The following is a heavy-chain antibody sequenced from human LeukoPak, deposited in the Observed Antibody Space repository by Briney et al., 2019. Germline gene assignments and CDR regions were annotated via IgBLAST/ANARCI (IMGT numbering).Heavy chain of an antibody. CDR3: ARDRQRLPHYYFYYMDV. V-gene: IGHV1-2*02. CDR2: INPNSADT. Sequence: ASVKVSCKASGYTFTGYYIHWVRQAPGQGLEWMGWINPNSADTNYAQKFQGRVTMTRDTSISTAYMELSRLRSDDTAVYYCARDRQRLPHYYFYYMDVWGKGTTVTVSS. CDR1: GYTFTGYY. D-gene: IGHD6-25*01. J-gene: IGHJ6*03.